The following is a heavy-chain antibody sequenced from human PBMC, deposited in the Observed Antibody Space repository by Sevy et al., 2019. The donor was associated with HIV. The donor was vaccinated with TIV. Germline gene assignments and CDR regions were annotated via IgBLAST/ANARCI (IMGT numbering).Heavy chain of an antibody. V-gene: IGHV3-23*01. CDR1: GFTFSSYA. D-gene: IGHD3-3*01. J-gene: IGHJ6*03. CDR3: AKNPVECLGYNYYYMDV. CDR2: IDCSGGST. Sequence: GGSLRLSCAASGFTFSSYAMSWVRQAPGKGLEWVSGIDCSGGSTYYADSVKGRFTISRDNSKNTLYLQMSSLSPEDTAVYFCAKNPVECLGYNYYYMDVWGKGATVTVSS.